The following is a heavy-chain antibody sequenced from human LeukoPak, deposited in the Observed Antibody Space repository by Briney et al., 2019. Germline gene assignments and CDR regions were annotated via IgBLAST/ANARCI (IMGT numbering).Heavy chain of an antibody. V-gene: IGHV1-2*02. D-gene: IGHD6-13*01. CDR2: INPNSGGT. J-gene: IGHJ4*02. CDR1: GYTFTSYG. Sequence: ASVKVSCKASGYTFTSYGISWVRQAPGQGLEWMGWINPNSGGTNYAQKFQGRVTMTRDTSISTAYMELSRLRSDDTAVYYCARGPLTYSSSWHHFDYWGQGTLVTVSS. CDR3: ARGPLTYSSSWHHFDY.